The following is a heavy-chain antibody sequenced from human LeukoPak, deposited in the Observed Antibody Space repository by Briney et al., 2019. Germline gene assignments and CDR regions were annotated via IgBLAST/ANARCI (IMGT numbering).Heavy chain of an antibody. Sequence: SETLSLTCTVSGGSISSGGYYWSWIRQHPGKGLEWIGYTYYSGSTYYNPSLKSRVTISVDTSKNQFSLKLSSVTAADTAVYYCARADYYDSSGYRQNWYFDLWGRGTLVTVSS. V-gene: IGHV4-31*03. CDR2: TYYSGST. CDR1: GGSISSGGYY. J-gene: IGHJ2*01. D-gene: IGHD3-22*01. CDR3: ARADYYDSSGYRQNWYFDL.